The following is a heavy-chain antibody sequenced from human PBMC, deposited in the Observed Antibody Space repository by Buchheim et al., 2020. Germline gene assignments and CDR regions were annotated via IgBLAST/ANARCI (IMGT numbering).Heavy chain of an antibody. CDR3: APYCSGGSCYSLDY. CDR1: GFTFSSYS. V-gene: IGHV3-21*01. Sequence: EVQLVESGGGLVKPGGSLRLSCAASGFTFSSYSMNWVRQAPGKGLEWVSSITSSSSYIYYADSVKGRFTISRDNAKDSTYLQMNSLRAEDTAVYFCAPYCSGGSCYSLDYWGQGTL. J-gene: IGHJ4*02. D-gene: IGHD2-15*01. CDR2: ITSSSSYI.